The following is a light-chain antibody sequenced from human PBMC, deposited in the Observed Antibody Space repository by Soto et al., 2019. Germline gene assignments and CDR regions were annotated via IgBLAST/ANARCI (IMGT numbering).Light chain of an antibody. Sequence: QLVLTQSPSASASLGASVKLTCTLSSGHGNYVIAWHQQRPEKGPRYLMKVKSDGSHSKGDGIPDRFSGSSSGAERYLAISSLQSEDEADYYCQTWGTGIVVFGRGTKLTVL. CDR1: SGHGNYV. CDR2: VKSDGSH. J-gene: IGLJ2*01. V-gene: IGLV4-69*01. CDR3: QTWGTGIVV.